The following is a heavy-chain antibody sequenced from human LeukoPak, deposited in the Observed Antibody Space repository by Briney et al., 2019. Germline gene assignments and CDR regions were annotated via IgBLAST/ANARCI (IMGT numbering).Heavy chain of an antibody. CDR3: ATHRGYSYGTAEDFDY. D-gene: IGHD5-18*01. CDR2: IKQDGSEK. CDR1: GFTFSHYW. V-gene: IGHV3-7*01. J-gene: IGHJ4*02. Sequence: GGSLRLSCAASGFTFSHYWLSWVRQAPGKGLEWVANIKQDGSEKYYVDSVKGRFTISRDNAKNSLYLQMNSLRAEDTALYYCATHRGYSYGTAEDFDYWGQGTLVTVSS.